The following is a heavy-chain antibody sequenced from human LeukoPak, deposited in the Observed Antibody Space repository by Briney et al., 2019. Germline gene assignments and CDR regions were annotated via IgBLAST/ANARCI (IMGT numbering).Heavy chain of an antibody. D-gene: IGHD5-18*01. CDR3: ASHVDTVIEYYFDY. Sequence: GGSLRLSCAASGFTFSSYAMHWVRQAPGKGLEWVAVISYDGSNKYYADSVKGRFTISRDNSKNTLYLYMNSLRAEDTAVYYCASHVDTVIEYYFDYWGQGTLVTVSS. V-gene: IGHV3-30-3*01. CDR1: GFTFSSYA. CDR2: ISYDGSNK. J-gene: IGHJ4*02.